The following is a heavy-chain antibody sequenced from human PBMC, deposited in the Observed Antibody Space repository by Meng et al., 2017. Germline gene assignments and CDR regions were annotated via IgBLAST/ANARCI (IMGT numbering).Heavy chain of an antibody. CDR1: GYIFASYG. D-gene: IGHD3-22*01. CDR2: INSYSGDT. V-gene: IGHV1-18*01. CDR3: AREERGSGDS. Sequence: QDQLVQSGAEVKKAGASVKVSFKASGYIFASYGIHWVRQAPGQGLEWIGWINSYSGDTNYTQTLQGRVTLTKEPSTSTAYMELRSLRSDDTAVYYCAREERGSGDSWGQGTLVTVSS. J-gene: IGHJ5*02.